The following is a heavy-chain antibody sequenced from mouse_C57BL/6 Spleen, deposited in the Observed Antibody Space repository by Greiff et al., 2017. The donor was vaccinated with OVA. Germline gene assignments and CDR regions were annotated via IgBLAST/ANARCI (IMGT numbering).Heavy chain of an antibody. CDR2: IRNKANGYTT. V-gene: IGHV7-3*01. CDR1: GFTFTDYY. CDR3: ARLYGFYAMDY. J-gene: IGHJ4*01. Sequence: EVQVVESGGGLVQPGGSLSLSCAASGFTFTDYYMSWVRQPPGKALEWLGFIRNKANGYTTEYSASVKGRFTISRDNSQSILYLQMNALRAEDSATYYCARLYGFYAMDYWGQGTSVTVSS. D-gene: IGHD2-2*01.